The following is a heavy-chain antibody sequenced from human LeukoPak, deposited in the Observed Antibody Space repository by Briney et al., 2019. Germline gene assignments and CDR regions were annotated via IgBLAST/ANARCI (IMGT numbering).Heavy chain of an antibody. D-gene: IGHD3-22*01. J-gene: IGHJ4*02. Sequence: SETLSLTCALSGGSITDYFYNWVRQPPGKGLEWIGEINHSGSSTYNPSLKSRVIISVDTSKNQFSLKLSSVTAADTAVYYCAREWDSSGYLYYFDYWGQGTLVTVSS. CDR2: INHSGSS. V-gene: IGHV4-34*01. CDR1: GGSITDYF. CDR3: AREWDSSGYLYYFDY.